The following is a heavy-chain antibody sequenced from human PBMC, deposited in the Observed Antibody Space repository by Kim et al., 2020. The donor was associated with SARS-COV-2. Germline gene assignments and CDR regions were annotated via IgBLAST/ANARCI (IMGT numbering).Heavy chain of an antibody. D-gene: IGHD6-19*01. CDR3: ARDLWPREQWLVPDYYYYYGMDV. Sequence: ASVKVSCKASGYTFTGYYMHWVRQAPGQGLEWMGWINPNSGGTNYAQKFQGRVTMTRDTSISTAYMELSRLRSDDTAVYYCARDLWPREQWLVPDYYYYYGMDVWGQGTTVTVSS. J-gene: IGHJ6*02. CDR2: INPNSGGT. V-gene: IGHV1-2*02. CDR1: GYTFTGYY.